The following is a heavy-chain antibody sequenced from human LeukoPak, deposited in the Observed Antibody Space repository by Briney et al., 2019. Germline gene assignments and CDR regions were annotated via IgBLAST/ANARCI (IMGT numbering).Heavy chain of an antibody. D-gene: IGHD6-13*01. CDR3: ARPKSAAGTFGWFDP. CDR1: GGSFSGYY. CDR2: INHSGST. Sequence: PSETLSLTCAVYGGSFSGYYWSWIRQPPGKGLEWIGEINHSGSTNYNPSLKSRVTISVDTSKNQFSLKLSSVTAADTAVYYCARPKSAAGTFGWFDPWGQGTLVTVSS. J-gene: IGHJ5*02. V-gene: IGHV4-34*01.